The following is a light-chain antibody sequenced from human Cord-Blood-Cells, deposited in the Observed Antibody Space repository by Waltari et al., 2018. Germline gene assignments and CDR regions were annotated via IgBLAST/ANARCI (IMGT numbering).Light chain of an antibody. J-gene: IGLJ3*02. CDR1: SSDVGRCNL. Sequence: QSALTQPASVSGSPGQPITISCTGTSSDVGRCNLVSWYQQHPVKSPKLMIYEGSKRPSGVSNRFSGSKSGNTASLTISGLQAEDEADYYCCSYAGSSTFVFGGGTKLTVL. V-gene: IGLV2-23*03. CDR3: CSYAGSSTFV. CDR2: EGS.